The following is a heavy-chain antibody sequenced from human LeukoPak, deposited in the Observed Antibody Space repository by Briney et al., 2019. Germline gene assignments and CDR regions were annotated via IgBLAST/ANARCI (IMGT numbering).Heavy chain of an antibody. CDR2: IYYSGRT. CDR3: ARDFRGSVDAFDI. Sequence: SETLSLTCTVSGGSISSYYWSWIRQPPGKGLEWIGYIYYSGRTNYNPSLKSRVSISVDTSKNQFSLKLSSVTAADTAVYYCARDFRGSVDAFDIWGQGTMVAVSS. J-gene: IGHJ3*02. CDR1: GGSISSYY. V-gene: IGHV4-59*01.